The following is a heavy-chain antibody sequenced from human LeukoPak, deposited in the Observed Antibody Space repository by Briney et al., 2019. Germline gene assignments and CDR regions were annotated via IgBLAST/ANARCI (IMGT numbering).Heavy chain of an antibody. CDR3: ALSAAGQTFDY. CDR1: GGSISSYY. J-gene: IGHJ4*02. D-gene: IGHD6-19*01. V-gene: IGHV4-4*09. Sequence: SETLSLTCTVSGGSISSYYWSWIRQPPGKGLEWIGYIYTSGSTNYNPSLKSRVTISVDTSKNQFSLKLSSVTAADTAVYYCALSAAGQTFDYWGRGTLVTVSS. CDR2: IYTSGST.